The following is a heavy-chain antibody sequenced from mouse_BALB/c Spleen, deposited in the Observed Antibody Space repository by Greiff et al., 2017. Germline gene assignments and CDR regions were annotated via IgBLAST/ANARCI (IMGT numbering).Heavy chain of an antibody. CDR1: GFTFSDYY. V-gene: IGHV5-4*02. CDR3: ARSPHLLYYAMDY. J-gene: IGHJ4*01. Sequence: EVMLVESGGDLVKPGGSLKLSCAASGFTFSDYYMYWVRQTPEKRLEWVATISDGGSYTYYPDSVKGRFTISRDNAKNNLYLQMSSLKSEDTAMYYCARSPHLLYYAMDYWGQGTSVTVSS. CDR2: ISDGGSYT.